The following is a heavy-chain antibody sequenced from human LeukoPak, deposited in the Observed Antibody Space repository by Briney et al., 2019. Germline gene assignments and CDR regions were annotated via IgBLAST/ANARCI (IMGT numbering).Heavy chain of an antibody. CDR3: LAGMDV. CDR1: GFASSRYW. CDR2: INSDGSTT. V-gene: IGHV3-74*01. J-gene: IGHJ6*02. Sequence: PGGSLRLSCAASGFASSRYWMHWVRQAPGKGLVWVSRINSDGSTTDYADSVKGRFTISRDNAKNTLHLQMNSLRAEDTAVYYCLAGMDVWGQGTTVTVS.